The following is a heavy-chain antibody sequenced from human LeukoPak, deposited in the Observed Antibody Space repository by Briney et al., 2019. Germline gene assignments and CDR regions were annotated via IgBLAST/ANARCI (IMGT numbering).Heavy chain of an antibody. CDR1: GYTFTSYG. V-gene: IGHV1-18*01. Sequence: GASVKVSCKASGYTFTSYGISWVRQAPGQGLEWMGWISAYNGNTNYAQKLQGRVTMTTDTSTSTAYMELRSLRSDDTAVYYCARRFPGLLWFGELFRGYYYMDVWGKGTTVTISS. CDR2: ISAYNGNT. J-gene: IGHJ6*03. CDR3: ARRFPGLLWFGELFRGYYYMDV. D-gene: IGHD3-10*01.